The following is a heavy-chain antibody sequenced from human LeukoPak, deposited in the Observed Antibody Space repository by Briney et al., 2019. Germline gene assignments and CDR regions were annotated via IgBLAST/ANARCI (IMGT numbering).Heavy chain of an antibody. J-gene: IGHJ5*02. Sequence: PSETLSLTCAVSGGSISSSNWWSWVRQPPGKGLEWIGEIYHSGSTNYNPSLKSRVTISVDKSKNQFSLKLSSVTAADTAAYYCARTTAAASWWNWFDPWGQGTLVTVSS. CDR3: ARTTAAASWWNWFDP. D-gene: IGHD6-13*01. V-gene: IGHV4-4*02. CDR1: GGSISSSNW. CDR2: IYHSGST.